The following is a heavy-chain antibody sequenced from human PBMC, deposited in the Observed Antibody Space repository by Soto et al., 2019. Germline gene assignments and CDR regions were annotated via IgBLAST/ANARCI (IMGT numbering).Heavy chain of an antibody. V-gene: IGHV4-4*02. CDR3: AGSTADTTLKASSF. D-gene: IGHD4-4*01. J-gene: IGHJ4*02. CDR2: VSLGGSA. Sequence: QVQLQESGPGLVKPSETLSLSCAVSGVSITSTDWWSWVRQPPGKGLQWIGEVSLGGSANYNPSGEIRVAISVDNSKTQFSLTLNSVTAADTAVYFCAGSTADTTLKASSFWGQGTLVSVSS. CDR1: GVSITSTDW.